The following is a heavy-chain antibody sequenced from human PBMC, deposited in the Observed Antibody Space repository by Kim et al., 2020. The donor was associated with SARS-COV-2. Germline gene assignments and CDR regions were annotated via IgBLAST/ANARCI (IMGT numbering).Heavy chain of an antibody. CDR2: KEDGSAE. CDR3: VRDFDF. Sequence: KEDGSAEYYLDSVTGRYTISRDNAKNLLYLQQDSLRGDDTAVYYCVRDFDFWGQGALVTVSS. V-gene: IGHV3-7*04. J-gene: IGHJ5*01.